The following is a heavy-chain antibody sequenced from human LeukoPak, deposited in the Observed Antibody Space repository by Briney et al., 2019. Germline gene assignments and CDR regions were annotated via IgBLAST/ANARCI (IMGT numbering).Heavy chain of an antibody. Sequence: GESLKISCKGSGYSFTKYWIAWVRQMPGKGLEWMGIIYPGDSDTRYSPSFEGQVTISADKSISTAYLQWTSLKASDTAMYYCARRYCDGGSCRFGYWGQGTLVTVSS. CDR3: ARRYCDGGSCRFGY. D-gene: IGHD2-15*01. V-gene: IGHV5-51*01. J-gene: IGHJ4*02. CDR2: IYPGDSDT. CDR1: GYSFTKYW.